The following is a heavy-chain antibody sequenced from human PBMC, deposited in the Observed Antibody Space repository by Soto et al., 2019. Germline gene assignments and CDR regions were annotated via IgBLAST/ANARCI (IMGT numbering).Heavy chain of an antibody. V-gene: IGHV4-34*01. CDR3: ARRSDYGSGSYSVDY. D-gene: IGHD3-10*01. Sequence: SVTLSLTCAVDGGSISGCYWSWFRQPPGKGLEWIGEINHSGSTNYNPSLKSRVTISVDTSKNQFSLKLSSVTAADTAVYYCARRSDYGSGSYSVDYWGQGTLVTVS. J-gene: IGHJ4*02. CDR2: INHSGST. CDR1: GGSISGCY.